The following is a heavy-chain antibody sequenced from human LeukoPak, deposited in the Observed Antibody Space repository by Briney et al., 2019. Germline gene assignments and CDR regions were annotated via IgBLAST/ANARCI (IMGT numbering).Heavy chain of an antibody. D-gene: IGHD5-24*01. CDR1: GFTFSSYM. J-gene: IGHJ3*01. V-gene: IGHV3-48*01. Sequence: GGSLRLSCAASGFTFSSYMMNWVRQAPGKGLEWVSYISSSSGTIFYADSVKGRFTISSDNAKNSLYLQMNNLRVEDTAIYYCAKDIQLSTWGLGTMVTVSS. CDR3: AKDIQLST. CDR2: ISSSSGTI.